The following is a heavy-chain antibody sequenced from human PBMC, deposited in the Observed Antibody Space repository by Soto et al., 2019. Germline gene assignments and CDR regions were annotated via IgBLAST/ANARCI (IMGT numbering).Heavy chain of an antibody. CDR1: GLTFSSYG. CDR2: ISYDGSNK. CDR3: AKDFYGDRTHSATYPADY. D-gene: IGHD4-17*01. J-gene: IGHJ4*02. Sequence: PGGSLRLSCAASGLTFSSYGMHWVRQAPGKGLEWVAVISYDGSNKYYADSVKGRFTISRDNSKNTLYLQMNSLRAEDTAVYYCAKDFYGDRTHSATYPADYWGQGTLVTVSS. V-gene: IGHV3-30*18.